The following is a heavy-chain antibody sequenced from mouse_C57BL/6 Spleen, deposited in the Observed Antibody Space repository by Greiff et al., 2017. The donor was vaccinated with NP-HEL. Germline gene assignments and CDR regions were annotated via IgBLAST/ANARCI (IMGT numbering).Heavy chain of an antibody. D-gene: IGHD2-5*01. CDR2: ISYSGST. CDR1: GYSITSGYD. V-gene: IGHV3-1*01. Sequence: VQLKQSGPGMVKPSQSLSLTCTVTGYSITSGYDWHWIRHFPGNKLEWMGYISYSGSTNYNPSLKSRISITHDTSKNHFFLKLNSVTTEDTATYYCARGAYYSNEGFAYWGQGTLVTVSA. J-gene: IGHJ3*01. CDR3: ARGAYYSNEGFAY.